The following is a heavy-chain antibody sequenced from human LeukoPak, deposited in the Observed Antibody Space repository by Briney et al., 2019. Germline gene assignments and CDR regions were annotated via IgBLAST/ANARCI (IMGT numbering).Heavy chain of an antibody. V-gene: IGHV4-39*07. CDR3: ASLYGSGSYSQAVDV. Sequence: SETLSLTCTVSGGSISSDNYYWGWIRQPPGKGLEWIGSIYYSGSTYYNPSLKSRVTISVDTSKNQFSLKLSSVTAADTAVYYCASLYGSGSYSQAVDVWGKGTTVTISS. J-gene: IGHJ6*04. D-gene: IGHD3-10*01. CDR1: GGSISSDNYY. CDR2: IYYSGST.